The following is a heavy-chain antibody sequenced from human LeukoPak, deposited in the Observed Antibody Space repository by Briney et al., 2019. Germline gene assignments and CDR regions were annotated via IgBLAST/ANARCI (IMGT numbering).Heavy chain of an antibody. CDR2: IKQDGSEK. D-gene: IGHD3-22*01. J-gene: IGHJ4*02. V-gene: IGHV3-7*01. CDR1: GFTFSSYW. Sequence: GGSLRLSCAASGFTFSSYWMSWVRQAPGKGLEWVANIKQDGSEKYYVDSVKGRFTISRDNAKNSLYLQMNSLRAEDTAVYYCARGLHYYDSSGYSSYYFDYWGQGTLVTVSS. CDR3: ARGLHYYDSSGYSSYYFDY.